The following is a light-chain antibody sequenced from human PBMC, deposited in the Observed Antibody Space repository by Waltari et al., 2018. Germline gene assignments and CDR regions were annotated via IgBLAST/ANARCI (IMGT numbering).Light chain of an antibody. J-gene: IGLJ2*01. CDR3: QSAHSGSTHLL. Sequence: SYDLTQPPSVSVSPGQTARIPCSGDVLPKHYAYWYQQKPGQAPVLIISKDTERASGIPERFSGSTSGTTVTLTISGAQADDEADYYCQSAHSGSTHLLFGGGTKLTVL. CDR1: VLPKHY. V-gene: IGLV3-25*03. CDR2: KDT.